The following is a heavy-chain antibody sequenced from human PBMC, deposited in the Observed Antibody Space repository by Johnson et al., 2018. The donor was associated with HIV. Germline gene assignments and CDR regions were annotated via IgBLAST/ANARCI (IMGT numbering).Heavy chain of an antibody. J-gene: IGHJ3*02. V-gene: IGHV3-30*04. CDR2: ISYDGSNK. CDR1: GFTFSDYA. D-gene: IGHD3-3*01. CDR3: ARTPSAGVDNHDPLDI. Sequence: QVQLVESGGGVVQPGRSLRLSCAASGFTFSDYAMHWVRQAPGKGLEWVAVISYDGSNKYYADSVKGRFTISRDNSKNTLYLQMNSLRVEDTAMFYCARTPSAGVDNHDPLDIWGQGTMVTVSS.